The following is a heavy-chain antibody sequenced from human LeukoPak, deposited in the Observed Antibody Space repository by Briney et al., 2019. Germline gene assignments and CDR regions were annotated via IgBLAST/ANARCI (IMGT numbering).Heavy chain of an antibody. D-gene: IGHD3-9*01. CDR3: ARDLNYDILTGYYRNNWFDP. CDR2: IYYSGST. Sequence: SETLSLTCTVSGGSISSYYWSWIRQPPGKGLEWIGYIYYSGSTNYNPSLKSRVTISVDTSKNQFSLKLSSVTAADTAVYYCARDLNYDILTGYYRNNWFDPWGQGTLVTVSS. V-gene: IGHV4-59*12. CDR1: GGSISSYY. J-gene: IGHJ5*02.